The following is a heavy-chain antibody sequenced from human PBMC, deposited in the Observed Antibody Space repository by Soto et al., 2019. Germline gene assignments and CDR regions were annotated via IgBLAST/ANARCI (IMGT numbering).Heavy chain of an antibody. CDR1: GFSLSTSGVG. V-gene: IGHV2-5*02. D-gene: IGHD6-19*01. CDR3: AHSPYSSGWYGEYFQH. CDR2: IYWDDDK. J-gene: IGHJ1*01. Sequence: QITLKESGPPLVKPTQTLTLTCTFSGFSLSTSGVGVGWIRQPPGKALEWLALIYWDDDKRYSPSLKSRLTITKDTAKNQVVLTVTNTDPVDTATYYCAHSPYSSGWYGEYFQHWGQGTLVTVSS.